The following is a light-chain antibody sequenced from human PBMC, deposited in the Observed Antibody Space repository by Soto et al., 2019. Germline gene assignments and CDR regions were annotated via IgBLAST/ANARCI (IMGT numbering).Light chain of an antibody. J-gene: IGKJ3*01. V-gene: IGKV3-11*01. Sequence: EIVLTQSPATLSLSPGERATLSCRASQSVSSYLAWYQQKPGQAPRLLIYDASNRATGIPARFSGSGSGTDFTLTISSLEPEDVAVYYCQQRSNWPRGFTFGPGTKVDIK. CDR3: QQRSNWPRGFT. CDR1: QSVSSY. CDR2: DAS.